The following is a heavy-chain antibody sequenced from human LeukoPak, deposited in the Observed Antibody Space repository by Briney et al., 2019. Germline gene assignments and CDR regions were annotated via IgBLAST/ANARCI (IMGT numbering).Heavy chain of an antibody. D-gene: IGHD1-26*01. CDR2: IKQDGSET. V-gene: IGHV3-7*01. CDR3: ARWAGGHYDY. J-gene: IGHJ4*02. CDR1: GFTFSTYW. Sequence: PGGSLRLSCAASGFTFSTYWMSWVRQAPGKGLERVANIKQDGSETYYVDSVKGRFTISRDNGKNSMYLQMNSLRAEDTAVYYCARWAGGHYDYWGQGTLVTVSS.